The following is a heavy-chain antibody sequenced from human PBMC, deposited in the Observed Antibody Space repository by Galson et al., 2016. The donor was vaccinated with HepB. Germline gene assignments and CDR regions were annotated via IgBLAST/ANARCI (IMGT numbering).Heavy chain of an antibody. CDR1: GFSFSTYA. CDR3: AKVPSMVRGF. CDR2: ISYDGSYS. Sequence: SLRLSCAASGFSFSTYAMHWVRQAPGKGLEWVALISYDGSYSSYADSVKGRFPISRDNSKKTLYLQMNSLRAEDTAVYYCAKVPSMVRGFWGQGTTVTVSS. J-gene: IGHJ6*02. V-gene: IGHV3-30*18. D-gene: IGHD3-10*01.